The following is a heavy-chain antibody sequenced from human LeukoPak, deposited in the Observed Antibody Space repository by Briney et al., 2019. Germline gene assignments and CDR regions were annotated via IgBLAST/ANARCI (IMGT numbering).Heavy chain of an antibody. CDR2: ISSSSSYI. V-gene: IGHV3-21*01. CDR1: GGSISSSS. D-gene: IGHD1-14*01. CDR3: ARGTEGFDY. Sequence: ETLSLTCTVSGGSISSSSYYWGWIRQPPGKGLEWVSSISSSSSYIYYADTVKGRFTISRDNAKNSLYLQMNSLRAEDTAVYYCARGTEGFDYWGQGTLVTVSS. J-gene: IGHJ4*02.